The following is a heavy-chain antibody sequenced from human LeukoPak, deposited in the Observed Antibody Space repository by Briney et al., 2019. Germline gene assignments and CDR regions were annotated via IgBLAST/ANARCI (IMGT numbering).Heavy chain of an antibody. CDR1: GGSIHSGSYY. CDR3: ARSRDGYNLEFDY. Sequence: SETLSLTCTVSGGSIHSGSYYWSWIRQPAGKGLEWIGRIYTSGSSNYNPSLKSRVTLSIDTSKSQFSLKLSSVTAADTAVYCCARSRDGYNLEFDYWGQGTLVTVSS. J-gene: IGHJ4*02. CDR2: IYTSGSS. V-gene: IGHV4-61*02. D-gene: IGHD5-24*01.